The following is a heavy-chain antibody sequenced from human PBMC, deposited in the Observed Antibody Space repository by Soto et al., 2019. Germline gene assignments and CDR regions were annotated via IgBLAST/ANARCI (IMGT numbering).Heavy chain of an antibody. D-gene: IGHD3-22*01. CDR2: ISSSSSTI. CDR3: ARDGYYYDSSGYLLDAFDI. Sequence: EVQLVESGGGLVQPGGSLRLSCAASGFTFSSYSMNWVRQAPGKGLEWVSYISSSSSTIYYADSVKGRFTISRDNAKNSLYLQMNSLRDEDTAVYYCARDGYYYDSSGYLLDAFDIWGQGTMGTVSS. V-gene: IGHV3-48*02. CDR1: GFTFSSYS. J-gene: IGHJ3*02.